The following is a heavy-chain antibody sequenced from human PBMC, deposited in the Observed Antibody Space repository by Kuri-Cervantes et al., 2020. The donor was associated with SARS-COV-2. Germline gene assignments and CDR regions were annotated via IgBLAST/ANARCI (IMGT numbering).Heavy chain of an antibody. D-gene: IGHD3-3*01. CDR2: FDPEDGET. J-gene: IGHJ5*02. CDR3: ATSCVLPAGAGPIFGVVIDGCNWFDP. V-gene: IGHV1-24*01. CDR1: GYTFTSYG. Sequence: ASVKVSCKASGYTFTSYGISWVRQAPGQGLEWMGGFDPEDGETIYAQKFQGRVTMTEDTSTDTAYMELSSLRSEDTAVYYCATSCVLPAGAGPIFGVVIDGCNWFDPWGQGTLVTVSS.